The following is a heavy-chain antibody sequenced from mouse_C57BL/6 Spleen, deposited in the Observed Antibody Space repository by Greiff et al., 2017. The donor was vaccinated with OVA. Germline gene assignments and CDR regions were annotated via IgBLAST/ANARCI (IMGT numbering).Heavy chain of an antibody. CDR1: GFNIKDDY. CDR3: TAGYLGEYYFDY. D-gene: IGHD2-3*01. J-gene: IGHJ2*01. V-gene: IGHV14-4*01. Sequence: EVQLQQSGAELVRPGASVKLSCTASGFNIKDDYMHWVKQRPEQGLEWIGWIDPENGDTEYASKFQGKATITADTSSNTAYLQLSSLTSEDTAVYCCTAGYLGEYYFDYWGQGTTLTVSS. CDR2: IDPENGDT.